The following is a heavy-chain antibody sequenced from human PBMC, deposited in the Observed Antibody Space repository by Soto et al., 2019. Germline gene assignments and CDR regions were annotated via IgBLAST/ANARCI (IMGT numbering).Heavy chain of an antibody. Sequence: QVQLVQSGAEVKKPGSSVKVSCKASGGTFSSYAISWVRQAPGQGLEWMGGIIPIFGTSNYAQKLQGRVTITADESTSTAYMELSSLRSEDTAVYYCARARYYDSSGYSLGNYYGMDVWGQGTTVTVSS. D-gene: IGHD3-22*01. CDR3: ARARYYDSSGYSLGNYYGMDV. CDR1: GGTFSSYA. V-gene: IGHV1-69*01. CDR2: IIPIFGTS. J-gene: IGHJ6*02.